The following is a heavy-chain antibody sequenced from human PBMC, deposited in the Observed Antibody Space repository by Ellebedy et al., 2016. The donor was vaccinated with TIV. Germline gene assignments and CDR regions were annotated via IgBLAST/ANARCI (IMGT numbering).Heavy chain of an antibody. V-gene: IGHV3-7*01. Sequence: PGGSLRLSCAASGFTFSSYWLSWVPQAPGKGLEWVANIKQDGSEKYYVDSVKGRFTISRDNAKNSLYLQMNSLSAEDTAVYYCARVYDSIDYWGQGTLVTVSS. J-gene: IGHJ4*02. CDR3: ARVYDSIDY. D-gene: IGHD3-22*01. CDR1: GFTFSSYW. CDR2: IKQDGSEK.